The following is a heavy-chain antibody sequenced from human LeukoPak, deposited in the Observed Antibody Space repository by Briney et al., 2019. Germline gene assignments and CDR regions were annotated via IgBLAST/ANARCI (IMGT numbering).Heavy chain of an antibody. CDR3: ARSGPCSSSTCSLGTGDY. J-gene: IGHJ4*02. D-gene: IGHD2-2*01. V-gene: IGHV3-21*01. CDR2: ISSSSSYI. CDR1: GFTFSSYS. Sequence: PGGSLRLSCAASGFTFSSYSMNWVRQAPGKGLEWVSSISSSSSYIYYADSVKGRFTISRDNAKNSLYLQMNSLRAEDTAVYYCARSGPCSSSTCSLGTGDYWGQGTLVTVSS.